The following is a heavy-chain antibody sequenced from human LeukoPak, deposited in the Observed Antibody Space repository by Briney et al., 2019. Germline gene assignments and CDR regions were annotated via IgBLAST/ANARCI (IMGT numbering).Heavy chain of an antibody. V-gene: IGHV3-21*01. Sequence: SGGSLRLSCAASGFTFSSYSMNWVRQAPGKGLEWVSSISSSSSYIYYADSVKGRFTISRDNAKNSLYLQMNSLRAEDTAVYYCARDEDDFWSGSFFDYWGQGTLVTVSS. CDR2: ISSSSSYI. CDR1: GFTFSSYS. J-gene: IGHJ4*02. CDR3: ARDEDDFWSGSFFDY. D-gene: IGHD3-3*01.